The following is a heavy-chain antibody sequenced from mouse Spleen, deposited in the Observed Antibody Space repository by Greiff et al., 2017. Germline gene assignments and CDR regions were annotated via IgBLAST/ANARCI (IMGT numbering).Heavy chain of an antibody. CDR3: ARHDGITTNGWFAY. Sequence: DVMLVESGGGLVKLGGSLKLSCAASGFTFSSYAMSWVRQTPEKRLEWVATISSGGGNTYYPDSVKGRFTISRDNAKNTLYLQMSSLKSEDTAMYYCARHDGITTNGWFAYWGQGTLVTVSA. V-gene: IGHV5-9*01. CDR1: GFTFSSYA. J-gene: IGHJ3*01. D-gene: IGHD2-4*01. CDR2: ISSGGGNT.